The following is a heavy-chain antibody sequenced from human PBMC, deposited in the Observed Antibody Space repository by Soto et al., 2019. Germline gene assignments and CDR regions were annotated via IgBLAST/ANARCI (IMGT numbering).Heavy chain of an antibody. CDR2: IKSRTDGGTA. Sequence: EVRLVESGGDVVEPGGSLRLSCAASGFTFNNAWMHWVRQAPVKGLEWVGRIKSRTDGGTADYAAPVKGRFTISRDDSKNTLFLQMNSLKTEDTAMYYCTTNRDNWGQGTLVTVSS. CDR3: TTNRDN. CDR1: GFTFNNAW. J-gene: IGHJ4*02. V-gene: IGHV3-15*01.